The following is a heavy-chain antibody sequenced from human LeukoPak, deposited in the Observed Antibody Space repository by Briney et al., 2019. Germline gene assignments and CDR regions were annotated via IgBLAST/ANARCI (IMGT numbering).Heavy chain of an antibody. V-gene: IGHV3-23*01. CDR1: GFTVSSNY. CDR3: AKDLDGYFDY. CDR2: ISGSGGST. J-gene: IGHJ4*02. D-gene: IGHD3-9*01. Sequence: GGSLRLSCAASGFTVSSNYMSWIRQAPGKGLEWVSAISGSGGSTYYADSVKGRFTISRDNSKNTLYLQMNSLRAEDTAVYYCAKDLDGYFDYWGQGTLVTVSS.